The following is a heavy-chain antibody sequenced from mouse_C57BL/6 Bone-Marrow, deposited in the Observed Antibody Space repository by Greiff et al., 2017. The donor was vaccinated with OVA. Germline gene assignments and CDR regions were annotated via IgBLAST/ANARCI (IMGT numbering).Heavy chain of an antibody. CDR1: GFSLTSYG. D-gene: IGHD6-1*01. CDR2: IWSDGST. V-gene: IGHV2-6*03. Sequence: VKVVDSGPGLVAPSPSLSITCTVSGFSLTSYGVHWVRQPPGKGLEWLVVIWSDGSTTYNSALKSRLSISKDNSKSQVFLKMNSLQTDDTAMYDCARPIAYYYAMDYWGQGTSVTVSS. J-gene: IGHJ4*01. CDR3: ARPIAYYYAMDY.